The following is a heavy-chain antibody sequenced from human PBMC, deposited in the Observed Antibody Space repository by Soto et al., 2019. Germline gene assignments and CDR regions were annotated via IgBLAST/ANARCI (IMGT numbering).Heavy chain of an antibody. V-gene: IGHV4-39*01. J-gene: IGHJ3*02. Sequence: QTLSHISTVSGGSISRGRSHLCRLLLQKGKGLQWIASIKYSGTTFYNPSLKSRVTLSVDTSKNQFALKLSSVTAAETAVYYCARHGITGSYYDAFDIWGQGTMVT. CDR3: ARHGITGSYYDAFDI. CDR1: GGSISRGRSH. CDR2: IKYSGTT. D-gene: IGHD1-26*01.